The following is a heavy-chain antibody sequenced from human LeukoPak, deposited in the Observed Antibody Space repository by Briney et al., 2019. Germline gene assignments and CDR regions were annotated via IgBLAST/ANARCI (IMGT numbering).Heavy chain of an antibody. V-gene: IGHV3-48*04. D-gene: IGHD7-27*01. CDR2: ITPTSSPM. J-gene: IGHJ4*02. Sequence: GGSLRLSCAASGFTFSSYSLNWVRQAPGKGLEWISYITPTSSPMCYADSVKGRFTISRDNAKNSLYLQMNSLRAEDTAVYYCARDHKDWGVFDSWGQGTLVTVSS. CDR1: GFTFSSYS. CDR3: ARDHKDWGVFDS.